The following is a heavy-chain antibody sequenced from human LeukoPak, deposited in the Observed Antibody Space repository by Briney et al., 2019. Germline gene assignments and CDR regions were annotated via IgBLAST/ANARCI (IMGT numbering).Heavy chain of an antibody. J-gene: IGHJ4*02. Sequence: SETLSLTCAVYGGSFSGYYWGWIRQPPGKGLQWIGEITHNGYTNYNPSLKSRVTISVDTSKNQFSLKLTSVTAADTAVYYCAGHASVSGNWPRPLDYWGQGSLVTVSS. CDR2: ITHNGYT. CDR3: AGHASVSGNWPRPLDY. V-gene: IGHV4-34*01. CDR1: GGSFSGYY. D-gene: IGHD6-19*01.